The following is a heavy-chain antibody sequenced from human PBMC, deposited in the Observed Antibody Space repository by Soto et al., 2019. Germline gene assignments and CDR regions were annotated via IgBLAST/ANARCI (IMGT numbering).Heavy chain of an antibody. Sequence: TLSLTCPFSGGTIRRGGYYWSWIRQHPEKGLEWIGYIYYSGSTYYNPSLKSRVTISVDTSKNQFSLKLSSVTAADTAVYYCARDPITMVRGAGAFDIWGQGTMVTVSS. CDR3: ARDPITMVRGAGAFDI. D-gene: IGHD3-10*01. CDR2: IYYSGST. J-gene: IGHJ3*02. CDR1: GGTIRRGGYY. V-gene: IGHV4-31*03.